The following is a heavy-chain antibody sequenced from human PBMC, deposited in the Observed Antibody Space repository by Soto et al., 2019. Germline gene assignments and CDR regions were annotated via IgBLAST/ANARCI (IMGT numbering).Heavy chain of an antibody. Sequence: VQLVESGGGVVQPGRSLRLSCAASGFTFSDYAMHWLRRARGKGLEWVAVVSHDGRNTHYADSVKGRFTISRDSSKNTVSLEMTSLRAEDTAVYYCAKGGRQWLVTSDFNYWAQGALVTVSS. V-gene: IGHV3-30*18. CDR1: GFTFSDYA. CDR3: AKGGRQWLVTSDFNY. D-gene: IGHD6-19*01. CDR2: VSHDGRNT. J-gene: IGHJ4*02.